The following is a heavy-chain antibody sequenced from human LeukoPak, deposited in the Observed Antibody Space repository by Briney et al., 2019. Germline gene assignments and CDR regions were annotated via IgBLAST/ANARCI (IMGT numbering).Heavy chain of an antibody. J-gene: IGHJ3*02. CDR2: ISSSGSTI. CDR1: GFTFSSYE. Sequence: GGSLRLSCAASGFTFSSYEMNWVRQAPGKGLEWVSYISSSGSTIYYADSVKGRFTISRDNAKNSLYLQMNSLRAEDTAVYYCARTYSGSWYDAFDIWGQGTMVTVSS. CDR3: ARTYSGSWYDAFDI. V-gene: IGHV3-48*03. D-gene: IGHD6-13*01.